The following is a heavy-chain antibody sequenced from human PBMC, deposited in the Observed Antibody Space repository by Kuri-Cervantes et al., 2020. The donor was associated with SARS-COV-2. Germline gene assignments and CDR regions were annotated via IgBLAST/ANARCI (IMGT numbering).Heavy chain of an antibody. D-gene: IGHD3-3*01. V-gene: IGHV3-23*01. CDR1: RFTFGDYA. Sequence: GGSLRLSCAASRFTFGDYAMHWVRQAPGKGLEWVSAISGSGGSTYYADSVKGRFTISRDNSRNTLYLQMNSLRAEDTAVYYCAKSPKTGITIFGVVINYYYMDVWGKGTTVTVSS. J-gene: IGHJ6*03. CDR3: AKSPKTGITIFGVVINYYYMDV. CDR2: ISGSGGST.